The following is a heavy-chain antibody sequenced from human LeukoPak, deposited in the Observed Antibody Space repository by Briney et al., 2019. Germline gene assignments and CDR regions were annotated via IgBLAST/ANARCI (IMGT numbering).Heavy chain of an antibody. J-gene: IGHJ6*02. CDR1: GGSISSHY. CDR3: ASSRGVLRYFDWYLGGGYYYYGMDV. V-gene: IGHV4-59*11. CDR2: IYYSGST. Sequence: SETLSLTCTVSGGSISSHYWSWIRQPPRKGLEWIGYIYYSGSTNYNPSLKSRVTISVDTSKNQFSLKLSSVTAADTAVYYCASSRGVLRYFDWYLGGGYYYYGMDVWGQGTTVTVSS. D-gene: IGHD3-9*01.